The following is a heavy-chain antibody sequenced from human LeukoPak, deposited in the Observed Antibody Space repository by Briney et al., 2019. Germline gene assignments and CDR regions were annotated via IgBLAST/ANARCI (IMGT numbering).Heavy chain of an antibody. CDR2: SSYDGNIQ. V-gene: IGHV3-30*18. CDR3: AKDPGQAWSEGDY. Sequence: PGGSLRLSCAASGFTLSHYGMHWVRQAPGKGLEWVAFSSYDGNIQYYADSVRGRLTVSRDNSENTLYLQMNRLRPDDTAVYFCAKDPGQAWSEGDYWGQGTLVTVSS. CDR1: GFTLSHYG. J-gene: IGHJ4*02. D-gene: IGHD3-3*01.